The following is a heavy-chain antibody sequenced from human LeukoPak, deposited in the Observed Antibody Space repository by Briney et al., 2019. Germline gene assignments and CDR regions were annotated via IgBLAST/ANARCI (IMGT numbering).Heavy chain of an antibody. V-gene: IGHV4-59*08. CDR1: GGAIGNYY. D-gene: IGHD2-21*02. J-gene: IGHJ4*02. CDR2: IYYSGST. Sequence: PSETLSLTCTVSGGAIGNYYWNWIRQPPGKGPEWIGYIYYSGSTNYNPSLKSRVSISVDTSRIQFSLRLDSVTATDTAVYYCTAGFSSYYFNYWGQGTLVTVSS. CDR3: TAGFSSYYFNY.